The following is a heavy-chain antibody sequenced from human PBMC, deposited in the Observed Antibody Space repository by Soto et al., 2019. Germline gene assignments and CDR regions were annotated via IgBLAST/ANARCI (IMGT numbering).Heavy chain of an antibody. CDR2: INPSGGST. CDR1: GYTFTSYY. CDR3: ARDDYGDSFY. D-gene: IGHD4-17*01. V-gene: IGHV1-46*01. J-gene: IGHJ4*02. Sequence: ASVKVSCKASGYTFTSYYVNWVRQAPGQGLEWMGVINPSGGSTNYAQKFQGRVTLTRDTSTSTVYMELSSLRSEDTAVYYCARDDYGDSFYWGQGTLVTVS.